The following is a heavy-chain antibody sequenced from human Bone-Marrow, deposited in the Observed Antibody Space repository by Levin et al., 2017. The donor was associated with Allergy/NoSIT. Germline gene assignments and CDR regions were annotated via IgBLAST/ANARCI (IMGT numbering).Heavy chain of an antibody. CDR2: IYYSGST. CDR3: ARGALIAVAGTPFWFDP. V-gene: IGHV4-39*01. Sequence: ESLKISCTVSGDSISTRSYYWGWIRQPPGKGLEWIGSIYYSGSTYYNPSLKSRVTISVDTSKNQFSLKLSSVTAADTAVYYCARGALIAVAGTPFWFDPWGQGTLVTVSS. D-gene: IGHD6-19*01. CDR1: GDSISTRSYY. J-gene: IGHJ5*02.